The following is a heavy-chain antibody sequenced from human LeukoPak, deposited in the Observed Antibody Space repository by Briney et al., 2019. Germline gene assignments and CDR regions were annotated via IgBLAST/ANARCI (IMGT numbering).Heavy chain of an antibody. CDR1: EFTSELTFSSYV. Sequence: GGSLRLSCAASEFTSELTFSSYVMSWVRQAPGKGLEWVSAISGSGGSTYYADSVKGRFTISRDNSMNTLYLQMNSLRAEDTAVYYCAKYSSYGLLGWFDPWGQGTLVTVSS. J-gene: IGHJ5*02. D-gene: IGHD5-18*01. V-gene: IGHV3-23*01. CDR3: AKYSSYGLLGWFDP. CDR2: ISGSGGST.